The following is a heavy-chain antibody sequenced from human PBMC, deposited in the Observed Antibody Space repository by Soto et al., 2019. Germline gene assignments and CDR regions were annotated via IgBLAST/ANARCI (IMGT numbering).Heavy chain of an antibody. Sequence: GASVKVSCKASGYTFTSYGVHWVRQAPGQRLEWMGWINAANGXTKYSPKFKGRVTITGDTSASTAYMELSSLRSEDTAVYYFVRRHVSATGIDWFDPWGKGTLVTVPS. CDR3: VRRHVSATGIDWFDP. CDR2: INAANGXT. CDR1: GYTFTSYG. V-gene: IGHV1-3*01. J-gene: IGHJ5*02. D-gene: IGHD6-13*01.